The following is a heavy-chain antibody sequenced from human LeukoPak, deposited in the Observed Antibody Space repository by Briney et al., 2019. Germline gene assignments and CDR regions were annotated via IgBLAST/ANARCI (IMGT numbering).Heavy chain of an antibody. J-gene: IGHJ4*02. Sequence: GGSLRLSCAASGITFRSYGMHWVRQAPGKGLVWVSQINGDGSSTSYADSVKGRFTISRDNAKSTLYLQMNSLRAEDTAVYYCGNLDWGQGTLVTVSS. V-gene: IGHV3-74*01. CDR1: GITFRSYG. CDR2: INGDGSST. CDR3: GNLD.